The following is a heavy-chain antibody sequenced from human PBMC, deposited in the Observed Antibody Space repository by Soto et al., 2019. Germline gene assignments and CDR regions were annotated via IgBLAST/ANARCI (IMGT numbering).Heavy chain of an antibody. CDR2: IWYDGSNK. Sequence: GGSLRLSCAASGFTFSSYGMHWVRQAPGKGLEWVAVIWYDGSNKYYADSVKGRFTISRDNSKNTLYLQMNSLRAEDTAVYYCAKESHYGGAIDYWGQRTLVTVSS. V-gene: IGHV3-33*06. D-gene: IGHD4-17*01. CDR1: GFTFSSYG. CDR3: AKESHYGGAIDY. J-gene: IGHJ4*02.